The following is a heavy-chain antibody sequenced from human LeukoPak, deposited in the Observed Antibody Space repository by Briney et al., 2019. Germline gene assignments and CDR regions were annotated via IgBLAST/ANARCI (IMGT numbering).Heavy chain of an antibody. CDR3: AKRGLAAALFR. CDR1: GFTFSSDA. D-gene: IGHD6-13*01. V-gene: IGHV3-23*01. CDR2: ISGSGGST. J-gene: IGHJ4*02. Sequence: GGSLRLSCAASGFTFSSDAMSWVRQAPGKGLEWVSAISGSGGSTYYADSVKGRFTISRDNSKNTLYLQMGSLRAEDTAVYYCAKRGLAAALFRWGQGTLVTVSS.